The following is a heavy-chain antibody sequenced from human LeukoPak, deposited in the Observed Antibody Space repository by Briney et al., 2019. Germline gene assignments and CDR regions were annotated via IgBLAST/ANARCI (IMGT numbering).Heavy chain of an antibody. CDR1: GFTVSSNY. Sequence: GSLRLSCAASGFTVSSNYMSWVRQAPGKGLEWVSVIHTGGSTYYADSVKGRFTISRDTSNNTLYLQMNSLRAEDTAVYYCATQAQGYNSYFDYWGQGTLVTVSS. CDR2: IHTGGST. D-gene: IGHD5-24*01. J-gene: IGHJ4*02. CDR3: ATQAQGYNSYFDY. V-gene: IGHV3-53*01.